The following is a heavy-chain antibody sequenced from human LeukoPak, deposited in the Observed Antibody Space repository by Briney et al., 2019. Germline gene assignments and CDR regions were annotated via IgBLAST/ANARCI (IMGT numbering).Heavy chain of an antibody. CDR3: ARVRTRKTFDY. CDR1: GGSISSGDYY. D-gene: IGHD3-10*01. J-gene: IGHJ4*02. Sequence: KPSETLSLTCTVSGGSISSGDYYWSWIRQPPEKGLEWIGYIYYSGSTYYNPSLKSRVTISVDTSKNQFSLKLSSVTAADTAVYYCARVRTRKTFDYWGQGTLVTVSS. V-gene: IGHV4-30-4*01. CDR2: IYYSGST.